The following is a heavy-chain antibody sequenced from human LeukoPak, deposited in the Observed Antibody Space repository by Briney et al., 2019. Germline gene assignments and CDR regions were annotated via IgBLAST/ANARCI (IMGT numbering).Heavy chain of an antibody. Sequence: PSETLSLTCAVSGGSISSSNWWSWVRQPPGKGLEWIGEIYHSGSTNYNPSLKSRVTISVDKSKNQFSLKLSSVTAADTAVYYCARVSVVRGVIMGFDPWGQGTLVTVSS. J-gene: IGHJ5*02. V-gene: IGHV4-4*02. CDR1: GGSISSSNW. D-gene: IGHD3-10*01. CDR2: IYHSGST. CDR3: ARVSVVRGVIMGFDP.